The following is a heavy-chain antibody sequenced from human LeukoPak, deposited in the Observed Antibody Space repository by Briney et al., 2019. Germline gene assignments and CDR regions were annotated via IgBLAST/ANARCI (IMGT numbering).Heavy chain of an antibody. CDR1: GGSISSGDYY. Sequence: PSETLSLTCTVSGGSISSGDYYWSWIRQPPGKGLEWIGYIYYSGSTYYNPSLKSRVTISVDTSKNQFSLKLSSVTAADTAVYYCARDRPDGELDYWGQGTLVTVSS. CDR2: IYYSGST. CDR3: ARDRPDGELDY. D-gene: IGHD4-17*01. J-gene: IGHJ4*02. V-gene: IGHV4-30-4*08.